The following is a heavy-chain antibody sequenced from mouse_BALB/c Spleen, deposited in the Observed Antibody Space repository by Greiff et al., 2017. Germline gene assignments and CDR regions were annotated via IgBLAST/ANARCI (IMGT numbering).Heavy chain of an antibody. CDR2: ISSGGGST. CDR3: ARNWDY. Sequence: EVKLMESGGGLVKPGGSLKLSCAASGFAFSSYDMSWVRQTPEKRLEWVAYISSGGGSTYYPDTVTGRFTISRDNAKNTLYLQMSSLKSEDTAMYYCARNWDYWGQGTTLTVSS. J-gene: IGHJ2*01. CDR1: GFAFSSYD. D-gene: IGHD4-1*01. V-gene: IGHV5-12-1*01.